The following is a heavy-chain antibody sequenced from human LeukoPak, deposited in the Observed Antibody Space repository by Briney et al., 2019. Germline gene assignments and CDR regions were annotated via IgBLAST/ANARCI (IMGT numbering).Heavy chain of an antibody. CDR1: GVSFSGYY. CDR3: ARGRRGYTRFYYYYMDV. J-gene: IGHJ6*03. D-gene: IGHD6-13*01. CDR2: INHSGST. V-gene: IGHV4-34*01. Sequence: SETLSLTCAVYGVSFSGYYWSWIRQPPGKGLEWVGEINHSGSTNYTTSLKSPVTISVDTSKNQLSLKLSSVTAADTAVYYCARGRRGYTRFYYYYMDVWGKGTTATVSS.